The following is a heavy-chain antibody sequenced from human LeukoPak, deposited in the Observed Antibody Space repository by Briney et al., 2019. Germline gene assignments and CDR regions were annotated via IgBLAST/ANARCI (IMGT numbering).Heavy chain of an antibody. Sequence: GGSLRLSCAASGFSFSSYEMDWVRQAPGKGLEWVSYIRSSGSTTYYADSVKGRFTISRDNAKDSLYLQMNSLRAEDTAVYYCVRVGNSLNYFDCWGQGTLVTVSS. D-gene: IGHD3-16*01. CDR3: VRVGNSLNYFDC. CDR2: IRSSGSTT. V-gene: IGHV3-48*03. CDR1: GFSFSSYE. J-gene: IGHJ4*02.